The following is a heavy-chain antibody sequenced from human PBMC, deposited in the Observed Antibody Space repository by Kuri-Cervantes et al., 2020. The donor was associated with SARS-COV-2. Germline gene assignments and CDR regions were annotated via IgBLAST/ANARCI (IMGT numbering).Heavy chain of an antibody. CDR3: ARVRYCTATNCMPFCDY. Sequence: SETLSLTCAVSGDSISDSNNWWSWVRRPPGKGLEWIREIYHSGSTNYSPSFKSRVTMSIDTSKNHFSLKLNSVTAADTAVYYCARVRYCTATNCMPFCDYWGQGTLVTVSS. CDR2: IYHSGST. CDR1: GDSISDSNNW. D-gene: IGHD2-8*02. V-gene: IGHV4-4*02. J-gene: IGHJ4*02.